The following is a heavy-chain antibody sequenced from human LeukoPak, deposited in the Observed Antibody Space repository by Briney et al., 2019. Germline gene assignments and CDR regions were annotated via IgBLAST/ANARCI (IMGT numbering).Heavy chain of an antibody. CDR1: GFTFSSYG. CDR2: IRYDGSNK. CDR3: AKDLLGIAVAGPKFGALDY. D-gene: IGHD6-19*01. J-gene: IGHJ4*02. V-gene: IGHV3-30*02. Sequence: SGGSLRLSCAASGFTFSSYGMHWVRQAPGKGLEWVAFIRYDGSNKYYADSVKGRFTISRDNSKNTLYLQMNSLRAEDTAVYYCAKDLLGIAVAGPKFGALDYWGQGTLVTVSS.